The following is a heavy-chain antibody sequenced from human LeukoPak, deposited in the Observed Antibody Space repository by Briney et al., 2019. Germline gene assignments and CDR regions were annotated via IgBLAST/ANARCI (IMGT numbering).Heavy chain of an antibody. CDR1: GGSISSYY. CDR2: IYTSGST. CDR3: ARDYYDSSGYYDAFDI. D-gene: IGHD3-22*01. J-gene: IGHJ3*02. V-gene: IGHV4-4*07. Sequence: SETLSLTCTVSGGSISSYYWSWLRQPAGKGLEWIGRIYTSGSTNYNPSLKSRVTMSVDTSKNQFSLELSSVTAADTAVYYCARDYYDSSGYYDAFDIWGQGTMVTVSS.